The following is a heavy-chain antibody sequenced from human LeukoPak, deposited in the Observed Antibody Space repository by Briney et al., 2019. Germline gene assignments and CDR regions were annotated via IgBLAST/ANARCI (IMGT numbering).Heavy chain of an antibody. D-gene: IGHD3-10*01. CDR3: ARVGMVRGVIPGY. CDR2: LNPNSGNT. Sequence: GASVKVSCKASGYTFTSYDINWVRQATGQGLEWMGWLNPNSGNTGYAQKFQGRVTMTRNTSISTAYMELSSLRSEDTAVYYCARVGMVRGVIPGYWGQGTLVTVSS. V-gene: IGHV1-8*01. J-gene: IGHJ4*02. CDR1: GYTFTSYD.